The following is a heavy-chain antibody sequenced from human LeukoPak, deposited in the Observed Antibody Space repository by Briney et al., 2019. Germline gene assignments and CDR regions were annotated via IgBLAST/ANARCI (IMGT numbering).Heavy chain of an antibody. V-gene: IGHV1-2*04. CDR3: ARDHVAAAGTRYYYYYGMDV. D-gene: IGHD6-13*01. J-gene: IGHJ6*02. CDR2: INPNSGGT. CDR1: GYTFTGYY. Sequence: ASVKVSCKASGYTFTGYYMHWVRQAPGRGLEWMGWINPNSGGTNYAQKFQGWVTMTRGTSISTAYMELSRLRSDDTAVYYCARDHVAAAGTRYYYYYGMDVWGQGTTVTVSS.